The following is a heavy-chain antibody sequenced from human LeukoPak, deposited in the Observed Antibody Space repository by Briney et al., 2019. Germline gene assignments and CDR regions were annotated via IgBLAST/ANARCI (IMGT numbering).Heavy chain of an antibody. CDR3: ATSSSWSNWFDP. CDR2: INHSGST. J-gene: IGHJ5*02. V-gene: IGHV4-34*01. CDR1: GGSFSGYY. D-gene: IGHD6-13*01. Sequence: SETLSLTCAVYGGSFSGYYWSWIRQPPGKGLEWIGEINHSGSTNYNPSLKSRVTISVDTSKNQFSLKLSSVTAADTAVYYCATSSSWSNWFDPWGQGTLVTVSS.